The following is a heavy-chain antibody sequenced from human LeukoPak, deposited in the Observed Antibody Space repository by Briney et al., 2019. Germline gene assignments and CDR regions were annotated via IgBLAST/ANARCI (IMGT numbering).Heavy chain of an antibody. D-gene: IGHD6-13*01. CDR3: LKDRSGYSSSWYGRWNWFDP. CDR1: GFTFSNYA. Sequence: GGSLRLSCSASGFTFSNYAMHWVRQAPGKGLEYVSAISSNGGSTYYAHSVKGRFTISRDNSKNTLYLQMSSLRAEDTAVYYCLKDRSGYSSSWYGRWNWFDPWGQGTLVTVSS. CDR2: ISSNGGST. V-gene: IGHV3-64D*06. J-gene: IGHJ5*02.